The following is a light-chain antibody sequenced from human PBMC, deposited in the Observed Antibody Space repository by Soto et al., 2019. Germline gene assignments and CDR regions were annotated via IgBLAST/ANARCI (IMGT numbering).Light chain of an antibody. CDR1: SSDVDIYNY. CDR3: SSYTNSSTRV. J-gene: IGLJ1*01. CDR2: EVT. V-gene: IGLV2-14*01. Sequence: QSVLTQPASVSGSPGQSIAISCTGSSSDVDIYNYVSWYQQHPGKVPKLIIYEVTNRPSGVSNRFSGYKSGNTASLTISGLQAEDEADYYCSSYTNSSTRVFGTGTKVTV.